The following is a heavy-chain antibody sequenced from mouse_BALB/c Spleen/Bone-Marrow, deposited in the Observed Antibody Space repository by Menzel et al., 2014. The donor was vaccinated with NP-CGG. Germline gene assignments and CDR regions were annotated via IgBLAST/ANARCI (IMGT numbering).Heavy chain of an antibody. J-gene: IGHJ2*01. Sequence: EVKLLESGPGLVKPSQTVSLPCTVTGISITTGNSRWSWIRQFPGNKLEWIGYIYSSGPITSNPSLTSRTTITRDTSKNQFFLEMNSLTAEDTATYYCARYYGNYFDYWGQGTTLTVSS. D-gene: IGHD2-1*01. CDR3: ARYYGNYFDY. V-gene: IGHV3-5*02. CDR1: GISITTGNSR. CDR2: IYSSGPI.